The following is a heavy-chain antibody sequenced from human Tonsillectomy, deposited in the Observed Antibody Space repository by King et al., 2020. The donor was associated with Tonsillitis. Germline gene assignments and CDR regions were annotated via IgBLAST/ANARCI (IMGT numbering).Heavy chain of an antibody. CDR1: GDSISGYY. V-gene: IGHV4-59*08. D-gene: IGHD5-24*01. CDR2: LSSSGTT. Sequence: QLQESGPGLVKSSETLSLTCTVSGDSISGYYWSWIRIRQSPGKGLEWIASLSSSGTTHYNPSLQSRVSISVDTSQNQFSLRLSSVTAADTAVYYCARGGDAYKLGNYWGQGTLVTVSS. J-gene: IGHJ4*02. CDR3: ARGGDAYKLGNY.